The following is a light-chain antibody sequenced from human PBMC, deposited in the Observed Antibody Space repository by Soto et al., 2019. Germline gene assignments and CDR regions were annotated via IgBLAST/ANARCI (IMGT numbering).Light chain of an antibody. CDR1: SSDVDSGDS. J-gene: IGLJ1*01. Sequence: QSVLTQPASVSGSPGQSITITCTGTSSDVDSGDSVSWYQRHPGEAPTLVIYEVKNRPTGVSGRFSGSKSVNTASLTISGLQAEDEGDYYCRTYTTTGYSVLGNGTKVT. V-gene: IGLV2-14*01. CDR2: EVK. CDR3: RTYTTTGYSV.